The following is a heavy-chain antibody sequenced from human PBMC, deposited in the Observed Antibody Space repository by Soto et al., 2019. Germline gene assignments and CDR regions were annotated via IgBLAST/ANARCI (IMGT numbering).Heavy chain of an antibody. CDR3: ARHSAEAVAGNFYFYGMDV. CDR2: TYYRSKWYN. Sequence: SQTLSLTCAISGDSVSSNSATWNWIRQSPSRGLEWLGRTYYRSKWYNDYAVSVKSRITINPDTSKNQFSLQLNSVTPEDTAVYYCARHSAEAVAGNFYFYGMDVWGQGTTVTVSS. D-gene: IGHD6-19*01. J-gene: IGHJ6*02. CDR1: GDSVSSNSAT. V-gene: IGHV6-1*01.